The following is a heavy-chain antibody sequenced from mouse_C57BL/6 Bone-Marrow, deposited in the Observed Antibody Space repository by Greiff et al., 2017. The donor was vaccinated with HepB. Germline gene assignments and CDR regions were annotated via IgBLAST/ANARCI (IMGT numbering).Heavy chain of an antibody. D-gene: IGHD1-1*01. CDR2: LYPGSGNN. CDR3: ARSGDYYGSSPLYWYFDV. V-gene: IGHV1-66*01. Sequence: VQLQQSGPELVKPGASVKISCKASGYSFPSYYIHWVKQRPGQGLGWIGWLYPGSGNNKYNAKFRGKATLTADTSSSTAYMQLSSLTSEDSAVYYCARSGDYYGSSPLYWYFDVWGTGTTVTVSS. CDR1: GYSFPSYY. J-gene: IGHJ1*03.